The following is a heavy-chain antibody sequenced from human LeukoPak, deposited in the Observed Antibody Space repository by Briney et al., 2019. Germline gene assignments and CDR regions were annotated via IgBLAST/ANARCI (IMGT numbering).Heavy chain of an antibody. D-gene: IGHD6-13*01. V-gene: IGHV4-31*03. Sequence: SQTLSLTCTVSGGSISSGGYYWSWIRQHPGKGLEWIGYIYYSGSTNYNPSLKSRVTISVDTSKNQFSLKLSSVTAADTAVYYCARGYSSSWYSYWGQGTLVTVSS. CDR2: IYYSGST. CDR1: GGSISSGGYY. CDR3: ARGYSSSWYSY. J-gene: IGHJ4*02.